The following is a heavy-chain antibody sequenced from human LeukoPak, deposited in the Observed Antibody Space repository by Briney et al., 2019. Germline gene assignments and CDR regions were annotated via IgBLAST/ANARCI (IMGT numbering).Heavy chain of an antibody. Sequence: GGSLRLSCEVSGFPFSSHAMSWVRQAPGRGLEWVSCISISGDMTSCADSVQGRFIISRDNSKNTVYLQMDSLRVEDTAVYYCANEEVPNDYWGQGTLVTVSS. CDR1: GFPFSSHA. D-gene: IGHD4/OR15-4a*01. CDR3: ANEEVPNDY. V-gene: IGHV3-23*01. J-gene: IGHJ4*02. CDR2: ISISGDMT.